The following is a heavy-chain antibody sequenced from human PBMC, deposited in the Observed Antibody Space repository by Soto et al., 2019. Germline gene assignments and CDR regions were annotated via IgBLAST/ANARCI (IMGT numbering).Heavy chain of an antibody. CDR3: ASHSGSSPEGRYYFGMDV. D-gene: IGHD1-26*01. CDR1: GGTFSSYA. V-gene: IGHV1-69*12. CDR2: IISIFGTA. Sequence: QVQLVQSGAAVKKPGSSVKVSCKASGGTFSSYAISWVRQAPGQGLQWLGGIISIFGTADYAQKFQGRVTITADESTSTPYMELSSLRSEDTAVYYCASHSGSSPEGRYYFGMDVWGQGTTVTVSS. J-gene: IGHJ6*02.